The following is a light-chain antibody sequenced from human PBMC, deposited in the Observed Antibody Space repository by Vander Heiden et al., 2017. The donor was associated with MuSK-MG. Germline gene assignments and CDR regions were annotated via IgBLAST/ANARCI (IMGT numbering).Light chain of an antibody. V-gene: IGKV1-39*01. CDR1: QCITTC. CDR2: AAA. Sequence: IEMTESPSSPSSSVAVRLSITCRASQCITTCLNLYQQNPGKAPRVLIHAAANLQIGVPSLISGSGSGTDCTTTISRQHTEVSATYYCQQTCSVLLTFGGGTKVEVK. CDR3: QQTCSVLLT. J-gene: IGKJ4*01.